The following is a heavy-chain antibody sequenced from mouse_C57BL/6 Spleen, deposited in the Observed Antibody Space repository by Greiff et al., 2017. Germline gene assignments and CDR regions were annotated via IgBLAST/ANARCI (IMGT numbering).Heavy chain of an antibody. Sequence: VQLQQSGAELVRPGASVTLSCKASGYTFTDYEMHWVKQTPVHGLEWIGAIDPETGGTAYNQKFKGKAIMTADKSSSTAYMELRSLTSEDSAVYYCYNHMFTADYWGQGTTLTVSS. J-gene: IGHJ2*01. CDR3: YNHMFTADY. V-gene: IGHV1-15*01. CDR2: IDPETGGT. CDR1: GYTFTDYE. D-gene: IGHD2-2*01.